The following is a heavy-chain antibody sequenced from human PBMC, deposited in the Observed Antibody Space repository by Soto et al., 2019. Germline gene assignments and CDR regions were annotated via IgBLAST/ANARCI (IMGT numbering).Heavy chain of an antibody. Sequence: EVQLVESGGGLVQPGGSLRLSCAASGFTLSGRSMHWVRQAPGKGLVWVSGIDHAVTDSTYADSVKGRFTSSRDNAKNMLYPQMNSLRVEDTAVYYCARGWFGPDVWGKGTTVTVSS. CDR3: ARGWFGPDV. V-gene: IGHV3-74*01. D-gene: IGHD3-10*01. CDR2: IDHAVTDS. J-gene: IGHJ6*04. CDR1: GFTLSGRS.